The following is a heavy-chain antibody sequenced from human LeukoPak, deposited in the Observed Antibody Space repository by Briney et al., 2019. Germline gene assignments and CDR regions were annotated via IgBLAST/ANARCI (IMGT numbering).Heavy chain of an antibody. J-gene: IGHJ5*02. V-gene: IGHV3-30-3*01. CDR2: ISLDGSTE. CDR1: GFGLSNFQ. Sequence: PGGSLRLSCVASGFGLSNFQMYWVRQAPGKGLEWVSIISLDGSTEFYADSVKGRFTISRDTASNTMHLEMNNLRTEDTAVYYCMRDYMGWFDPWGQGTLVTVSS. D-gene: IGHD3-10*01. CDR3: MRDYMGWFDP.